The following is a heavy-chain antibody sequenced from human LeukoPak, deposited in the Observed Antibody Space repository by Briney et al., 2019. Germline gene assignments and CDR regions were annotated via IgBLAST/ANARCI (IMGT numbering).Heavy chain of an antibody. V-gene: IGHV1-69*04. CDR3: ARAGYCSGGSCYEVTLDY. Sequence: ASVKVSCKASGGTFSSYAISWVRQAPGQGLEWMGRIIPILGITNYAQKFQGRVTITADKSTSTAYMELSSLRSEDTAVYYCARAGYCSGGSCYEVTLDYWGQGTLATVSS. CDR2: IIPILGIT. CDR1: GGTFSSYA. J-gene: IGHJ4*02. D-gene: IGHD2-15*01.